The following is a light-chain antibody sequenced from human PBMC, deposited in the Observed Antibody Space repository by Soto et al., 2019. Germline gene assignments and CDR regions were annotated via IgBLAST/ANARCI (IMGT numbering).Light chain of an antibody. J-gene: IGKJ5*01. CDR3: QQYTNWPPFT. CDR1: QSVSSY. V-gene: IGKV3-11*01. CDR2: DAS. Sequence: EIVLTQSPATLSLSPGERATLSCRASQSVSSYLAWYQQKPGQAPRLLIYDASNRATGIPARFSGSASGTKYTLTITSLQSEDFALYYCQQYTNWPPFTFGQGTRLEIK.